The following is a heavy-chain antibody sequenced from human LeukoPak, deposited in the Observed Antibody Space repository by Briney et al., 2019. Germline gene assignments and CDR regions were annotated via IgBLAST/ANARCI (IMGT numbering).Heavy chain of an antibody. CDR2: IYHSGST. D-gene: IGHD2-2*01. CDR1: GGSISSSNW. Sequence: SGTLSLTCAVSGGSISSSNWWSWVRQPPGKGLEWIGEIYHSGSTNYNPSLKSRVTISVDKSKNQFSLKLSSVTAADTAVYYCARDAYRPDCSSTSCLPSYGMDVWGQGTTVTVSS. CDR3: ARDAYRPDCSSTSCLPSYGMDV. J-gene: IGHJ6*02. V-gene: IGHV4-4*02.